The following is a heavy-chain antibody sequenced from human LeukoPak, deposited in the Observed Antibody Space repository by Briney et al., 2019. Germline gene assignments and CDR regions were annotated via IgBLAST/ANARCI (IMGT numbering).Heavy chain of an antibody. Sequence: PGGSLRLSCAASGFTVSNDYMAWVRQAPGRGLEWVSLIYGDGTTFYTDSVKGRFTISRDNFKNTLYLQMSSLRPEDTALYYCARDRAGAQSWVALDPWGQGTLVTVPS. J-gene: IGHJ5*02. CDR1: GFTVSNDY. D-gene: IGHD3-10*01. CDR3: ARDRAGAQSWVALDP. V-gene: IGHV3-66*02. CDR2: IYGDGTT.